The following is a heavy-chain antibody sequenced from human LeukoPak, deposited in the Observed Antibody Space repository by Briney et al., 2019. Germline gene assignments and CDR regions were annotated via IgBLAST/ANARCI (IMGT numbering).Heavy chain of an antibody. CDR1: GGPLNNYY. CDR2: IYTSGST. CDR3: AREGWWTWFDP. Sequence: SETLSLPCTVSGGPLNNYYGSWLRQTPGMGLEGIGYIYTSGSTKLNPPLKSRVTKSLDPSKRQFSLRFGPVTAPDRAVQYVAREGWWTWFDPWGEEALVTVSS. V-gene: IGHV4-4*09. J-gene: IGHJ5*02. D-gene: IGHD2-15*01.